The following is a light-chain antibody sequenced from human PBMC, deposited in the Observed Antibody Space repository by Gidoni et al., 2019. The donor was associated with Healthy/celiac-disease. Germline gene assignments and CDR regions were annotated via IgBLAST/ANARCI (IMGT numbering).Light chain of an antibody. Sequence: EIVLTQSPATLSLSPGETATLSCRASQSVSSYLAWYQQNPGHAPRLLIYDASNRATGIPARFSGSGSGTDFTLTISSLEPEDFAVYYCQQRSNWPLTFXGXTKVEIK. V-gene: IGKV3-11*01. CDR2: DAS. J-gene: IGKJ4*01. CDR3: QQRSNWPLT. CDR1: QSVSSY.